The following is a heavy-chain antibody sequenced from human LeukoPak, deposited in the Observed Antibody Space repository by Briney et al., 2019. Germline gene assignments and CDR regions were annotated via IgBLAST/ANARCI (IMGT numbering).Heavy chain of an antibody. CDR2: IYYSGNT. CDR3: SRHIGTTYYFDY. D-gene: IGHD1-7*01. V-gene: IGHV4-59*01. J-gene: IGHJ4*02. CDR1: GDSISGYY. Sequence: SETLSLTCTVSGDSISGYYWSWIRQPPGRGLEWIGYIYYSGNTDYNPSLKSRVTISVDTSKNQFSLKLSSVTAADTAVYYCSRHIGTTYYFDYWGQGTLVTVPS.